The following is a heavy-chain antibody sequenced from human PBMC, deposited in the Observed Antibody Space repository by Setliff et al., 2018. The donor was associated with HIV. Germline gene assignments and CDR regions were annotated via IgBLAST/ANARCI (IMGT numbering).Heavy chain of an antibody. J-gene: IGHJ4*02. CDR1: DYIFLSYG. CDR3: ARYNFWSGYESDY. D-gene: IGHD3-3*01. Sequence: ASVKVSCKTSDYIFLSYGISWVRQAPGQGLEWMGWVSTYNGDTKYAQKFQGRVTMTTYTSARTGYMELRNLRSDDTAVYYCARYNFWSGYESDYWGQGTLVTVSS. V-gene: IGHV1-18*01. CDR2: VSTYNGDT.